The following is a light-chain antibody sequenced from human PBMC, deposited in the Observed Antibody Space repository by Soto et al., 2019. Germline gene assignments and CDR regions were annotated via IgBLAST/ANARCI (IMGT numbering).Light chain of an antibody. J-gene: IGKJ4*01. CDR1: QGISSY. CDR2: AAS. V-gene: IGKV1-9*01. CDR3: QQLNSYPL. Sequence: IQLTQSPSSLSATVGDRVTITCRASQGISSYLAWHQQKPGNAPKILIYAASTLQSGVPSRFSGSGSGTDFTLTISSLQPEDFATYYCQQLNSYPLFGGGTKVDIK.